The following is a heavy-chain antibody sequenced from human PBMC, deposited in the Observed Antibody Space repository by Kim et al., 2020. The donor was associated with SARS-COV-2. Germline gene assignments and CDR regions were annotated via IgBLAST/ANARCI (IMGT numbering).Heavy chain of an antibody. CDR2: VNPYSGNT. Sequence: ASVKVSCKASGYSFTNFDINWLRQTTGQGLEWMGWVNPYSGNTGYAQKFQGRVTMTRNTATSTAYMELNGLRSEDTAIYYCASGPSGWYDYWGQGTLVTVSS. D-gene: IGHD6-19*01. J-gene: IGHJ4*02. CDR3: ASGPSGWYDY. V-gene: IGHV1-8*02. CDR1: GYSFTNFD.